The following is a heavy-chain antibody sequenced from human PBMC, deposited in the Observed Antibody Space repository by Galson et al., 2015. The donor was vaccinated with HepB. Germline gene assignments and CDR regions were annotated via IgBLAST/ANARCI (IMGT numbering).Heavy chain of an antibody. D-gene: IGHD1-26*01. CDR2: LSGSGAIT. Sequence: SLRLSCAASGFSFRNHVMTWVRQAPGKGLEWVASLSGSGAITYYADSVKGRFTISRDNFNNRIFLQMKRLRVEDTASYYCAKESVSGTYVPTYADSWGQGTLVTVSS. CDR1: GFSFRNHV. V-gene: IGHV3-23*01. J-gene: IGHJ5*02. CDR3: AKESVSGTYVPTYADS.